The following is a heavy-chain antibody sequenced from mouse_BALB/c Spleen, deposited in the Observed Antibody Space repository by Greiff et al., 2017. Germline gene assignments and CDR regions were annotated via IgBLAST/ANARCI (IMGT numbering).Heavy chain of an antibody. Sequence: EVQGVESGGGLVKPGGSLKLSCAASGFTFSDYYMYWVRQTPEKRLEWVATISDGGSYTYYPDSVKGRFTISRDNAKNNLYLQMSSLKSEDTAMYYCARDRGVYDYDGRNYWGQGTSVTVSS. D-gene: IGHD2-4*01. CDR3: ARDRGVYDYDGRNY. CDR2: ISDGGSYT. V-gene: IGHV5-4*02. CDR1: GFTFSDYY. J-gene: IGHJ4*01.